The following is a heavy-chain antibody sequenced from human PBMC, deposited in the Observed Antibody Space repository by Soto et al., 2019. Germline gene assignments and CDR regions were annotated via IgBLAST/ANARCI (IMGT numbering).Heavy chain of an antibody. CDR1: VDSMRTFY. CDR3: ARAGTRTWYFDL. D-gene: IGHD1-1*01. Sequence: QVQLQESGPGLVKPSETLSLTCSVSVDSMRTFYLNWIRQPPGGGLEWIGHIYYSGSTNYNPSLQRRVTMSVGPSKNHFSLKLSSVTAADTAVYYCARAGTRTWYFDLWGRGTLVTVSS. J-gene: IGHJ2*01. V-gene: IGHV4-59*01. CDR2: IYYSGST.